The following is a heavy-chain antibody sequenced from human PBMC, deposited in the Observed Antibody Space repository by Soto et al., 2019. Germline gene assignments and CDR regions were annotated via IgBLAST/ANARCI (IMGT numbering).Heavy chain of an antibody. CDR1: GGSISSYY. D-gene: IGHD1-26*01. V-gene: IGHV4-59*01. CDR3: ARSLYSGSYTNWFDP. Sequence: SAPLSLTCTVSGGSISSYYWSWIRQPPGKGLEYIGYIYYSGSTNYNPSLKSRVTISVDTSKKQFSLKLSSVTAADTAVYYCARSLYSGSYTNWFDPWGQGTLVTVSS. CDR2: IYYSGST. J-gene: IGHJ5*02.